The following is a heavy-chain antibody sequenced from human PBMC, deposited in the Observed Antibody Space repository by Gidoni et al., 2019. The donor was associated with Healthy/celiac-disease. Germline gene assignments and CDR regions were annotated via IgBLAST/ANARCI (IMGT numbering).Heavy chain of an antibody. D-gene: IGHD6-19*01. CDR2: IYYSGST. Sequence: QLQLPESGPGLVKPSVTLSLTCTVSGGSISISSSYWGWIRQPPGKGLEWIGSIYYSGSTYYNPSLKSRVTISVDTSKNQFSLKLSSVTAADTAVYYCARHYSGWYPAYYDFDYWGQGTLVTVSS. J-gene: IGHJ4*02. CDR3: ARHYSGWYPAYYDFDY. CDR1: GGSISISSSY. V-gene: IGHV4-39*01.